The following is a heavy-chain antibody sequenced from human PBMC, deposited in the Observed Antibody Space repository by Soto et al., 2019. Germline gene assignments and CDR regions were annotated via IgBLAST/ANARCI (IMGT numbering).Heavy chain of an antibody. Sequence: EVQLVESGGGLVQPGGSLRLSCAASGIIVKSNYMNWVRQAPGKGLEWVSIIYSGGSTYYADSVKGRFTISRHDSKDTLYLHMSSLRSEDTATYYCARGVFGQPDSWGQGTRVIVSS. CDR3: ARGVFGQPDS. CDR1: GIIVKSNY. D-gene: IGHD2-21*01. J-gene: IGHJ5*01. V-gene: IGHV3-53*04. CDR2: IYSGGST.